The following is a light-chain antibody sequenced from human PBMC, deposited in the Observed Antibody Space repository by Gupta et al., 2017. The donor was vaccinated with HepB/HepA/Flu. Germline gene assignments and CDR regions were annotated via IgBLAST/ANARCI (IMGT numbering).Light chain of an antibody. CDR3: QQDKNWAMGI. Sequence: EIVMTQSPATLSMSPGKRATLSCRASQTISNNLAWYKHKPGQTPRLLIYGASTSDTGVTVRLNGSGYGTGLTLSITSRQSEDSPVYYFQQDKNWAMGIFGQGTKLDIK. CDR1: QTISNN. V-gene: IGKV3-15*01. J-gene: IGKJ2*02. CDR2: GAS.